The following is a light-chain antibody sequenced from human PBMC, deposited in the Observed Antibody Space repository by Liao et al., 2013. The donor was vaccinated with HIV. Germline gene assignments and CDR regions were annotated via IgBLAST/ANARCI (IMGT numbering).Light chain of an antibody. CDR2: YDS. CDR3: QVWDSPSDHRV. CDR1: NIGGRN. J-gene: IGLJ3*02. V-gene: IGLV3-21*04. Sequence: SYELTQPPSVSVAPGKTAKITCGGDNIGGRNVHWYQQKPGQAPVLVISYDSERPSGISERFSGSNSGNTATLTISRVEAGDEADYYCQVWDSPSDHRVFGGGTKLTVV.